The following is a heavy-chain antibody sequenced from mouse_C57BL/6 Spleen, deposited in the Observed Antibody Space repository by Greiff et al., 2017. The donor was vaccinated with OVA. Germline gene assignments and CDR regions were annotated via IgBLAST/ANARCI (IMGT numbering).Heavy chain of an antibody. CDR2: ISGGGGNT. CDR1: GFTFSSYT. V-gene: IGHV5-9*01. Sequence: EVKLMESGGGLVKPGGSLKLSCAASGFTFSSYTMSWVRQTPEKRLEWVATISGGGGNTYYPDSVKGRFTISRDNAKNTLYLQMSSLRSEDTALYYCARQNYGSREDYFDYWGQGTTLTVSS. D-gene: IGHD1-1*01. CDR3: ARQNYGSREDYFDY. J-gene: IGHJ2*01.